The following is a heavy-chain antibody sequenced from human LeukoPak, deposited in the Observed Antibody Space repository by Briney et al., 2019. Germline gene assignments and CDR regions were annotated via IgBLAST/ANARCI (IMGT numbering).Heavy chain of an antibody. CDR2: IYYSGST. V-gene: IGHV4-61*01. CDR1: GGSVSSPIFY. D-gene: IGHD4-17*01. J-gene: IGHJ3*02. CDR3: ATRLRPGAFDI. Sequence: PSETLSLTCSVSGGSVSSPIFYWNWIRQHPGKGLEWIGYIYYSGSTNYNPSLKSRVTISVDTSKNQFSLKLSSVTAADTAVYYCATRLRPGAFDIWGQGTMVTVSS.